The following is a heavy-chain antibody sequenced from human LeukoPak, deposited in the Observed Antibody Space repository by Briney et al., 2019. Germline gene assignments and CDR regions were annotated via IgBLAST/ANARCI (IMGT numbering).Heavy chain of an antibody. CDR1: GFTFSDYY. V-gene: IGHV3-11*01. CDR3: ARARSGYEGILDY. J-gene: IGHJ4*02. Sequence: GGSLRLSCAASGFTFSDYYMSWIRQAPGKGLEWVSYISSSGSTIYYADSVRGRFTISRDSAKNSLYLQMNSLRAEDTAVYYCARARSGYEGILDYWGQGTLVTVSS. CDR2: ISSSGSTI. D-gene: IGHD3-22*01.